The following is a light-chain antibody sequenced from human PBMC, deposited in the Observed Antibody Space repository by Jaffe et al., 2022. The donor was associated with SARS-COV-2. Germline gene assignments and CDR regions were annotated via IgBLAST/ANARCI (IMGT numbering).Light chain of an antibody. J-gene: IGKJ3*01. CDR2: DAS. CDR3: QQYGSSPFT. CDR1: QSVSSNY. Sequence: EIVLTQSPGTLSLSPGERATLSCRASQSVSSNYLAWYQQKPGQTPRLLIYDASSRATDIPDRFSGSGSGTDFTLTISRLEPEDFAVYYCQQYGSSPFTFGPGTKVNIK. V-gene: IGKV3-20*01.